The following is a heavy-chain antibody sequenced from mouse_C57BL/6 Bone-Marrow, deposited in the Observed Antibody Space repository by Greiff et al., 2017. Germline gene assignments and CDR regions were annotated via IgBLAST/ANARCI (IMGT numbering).Heavy chain of an antibody. CDR2: IYPRSGNT. Sequence: VQLVESGAELARPGASVKLSCKASGYTFTSYGISWVKQRTGQGLEWIGEIYPRSGNTYYNEKFKGKATLTADKSSSTAYMELRSLTSEDSAVYFCARFEARAYWGQGTLVTVSA. CDR3: ARFEARAY. J-gene: IGHJ3*01. D-gene: IGHD3-2*02. CDR1: GYTFTSYG. V-gene: IGHV1-81*01.